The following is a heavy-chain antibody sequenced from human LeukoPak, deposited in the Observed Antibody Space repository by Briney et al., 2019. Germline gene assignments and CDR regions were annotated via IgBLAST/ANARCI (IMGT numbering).Heavy chain of an antibody. V-gene: IGHV1-18*01. J-gene: IGHJ4*02. D-gene: IGHD5-18*01. CDR3: ARERQLWQAFDY. Sequence: GASVKVSCKASGYTFTSYGISWVRQAPGQGLEWMGWISAYNGNTNYAQKLQGRVTMTTDTSTSTAYMELSSLRSEDTAVYYCARERQLWQAFDYWGQGTLVTVSS. CDR1: GYTFTSYG. CDR2: ISAYNGNT.